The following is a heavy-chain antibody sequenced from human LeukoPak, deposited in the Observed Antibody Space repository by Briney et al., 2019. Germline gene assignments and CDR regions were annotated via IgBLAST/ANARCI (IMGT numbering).Heavy chain of an antibody. V-gene: IGHV3-23*01. CDR2: IRSNGGDT. D-gene: IGHD2-15*01. CDR1: VFTFMEYS. CDR3: AKGGYTTWFDP. Sequence: GGSLRLSCAASVFTFMEYSMSWVRQAPGKGLEWVSNIRSNGGDTYYTDSVKGRFTISRDNSKNTLYLEMNSLRAEDTAVYYCAKGGYTTWFDPWGQGTLVTVSS. J-gene: IGHJ5*02.